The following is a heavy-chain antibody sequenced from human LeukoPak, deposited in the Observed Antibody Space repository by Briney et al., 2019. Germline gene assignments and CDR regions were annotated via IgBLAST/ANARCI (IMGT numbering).Heavy chain of an antibody. CDR2: ISGSGGST. Sequence: GTLRLSCAASGFTFSSYGMSWVRQAPGKGLEWVSAISGSGGSTYYADSVKGRFTISRDNSKNTLYLQMNSLRAEDTAVYYCAKGPLILNYFDYWGQGTLVTVSS. D-gene: IGHD2-8*01. CDR1: GFTFSSYG. V-gene: IGHV3-23*01. CDR3: AKGPLILNYFDY. J-gene: IGHJ4*02.